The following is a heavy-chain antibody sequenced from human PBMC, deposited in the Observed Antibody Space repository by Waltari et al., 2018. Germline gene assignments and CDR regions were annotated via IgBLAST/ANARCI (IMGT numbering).Heavy chain of an antibody. CDR2: IYHSGST. Sequence: QVQLVDSGGGVVQPGRSLRLSCAASGFTFSSSGMQWVRQAHGKGLEWIGGIYHSGSTYYNPSLKSRVTISVDTSKNQFSLKLGSVTAADTAVYYCASMDILTGYYKEDLFDYWGQGTLVTVSS. V-gene: IGHV4-38-2*01. J-gene: IGHJ4*02. D-gene: IGHD3-9*01. CDR3: ASMDILTGYYKEDLFDY. CDR1: GFTFSSSG.